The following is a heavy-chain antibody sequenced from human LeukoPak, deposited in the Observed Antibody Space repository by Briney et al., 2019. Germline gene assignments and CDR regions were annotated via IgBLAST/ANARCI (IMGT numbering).Heavy chain of an antibody. Sequence: ASVKVSCKGSGFTFSSSGMQWVRQARGQRLEWIGWIVPGSGNTNYAQKFQGRITTTRDTSTSTVYMELSSLRSEDTAVYYCARGGVAIQDLNYFDYWGQGTLVTVSS. CDR1: GFTFSSSG. CDR2: IVPGSGNT. J-gene: IGHJ4*02. V-gene: IGHV1-58*02. D-gene: IGHD2-21*01. CDR3: ARGGVAIQDLNYFDY.